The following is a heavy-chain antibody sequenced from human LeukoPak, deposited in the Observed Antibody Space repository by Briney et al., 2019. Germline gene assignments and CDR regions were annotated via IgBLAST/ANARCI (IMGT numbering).Heavy chain of an antibody. Sequence: PGGSLRLSCAASGFTFSSYAMSWVRQAPGKGLEWVANIKQDGSEQFYVDSVKGRFTISRDNAENSLYLQMNSLRAEDTAVYYCARVETMIRGLFDWGQGTLVTVSS. D-gene: IGHD3-10*01. CDR3: ARVETMIRGLFD. V-gene: IGHV3-7*01. CDR2: IKQDGSEQ. CDR1: GFTFSSYA. J-gene: IGHJ4*02.